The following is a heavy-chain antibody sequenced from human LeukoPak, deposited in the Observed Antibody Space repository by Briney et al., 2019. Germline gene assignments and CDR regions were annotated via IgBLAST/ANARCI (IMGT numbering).Heavy chain of an antibody. Sequence: GGSLRLSCAASGSTFNTYWMNWVRQAPGKGLEWVANIKQDGSDKYYAESVRGRFTISKDNAKNSLYLQMDSLRAEDTAVYFCARGNWWVGAAQYCDYWGRGTLVTVSS. D-gene: IGHD2-8*02. CDR2: IKQDGSDK. CDR1: GSTFNTYW. J-gene: IGHJ4*02. CDR3: ARGNWWVGAAQYCDY. V-gene: IGHV3-7*01.